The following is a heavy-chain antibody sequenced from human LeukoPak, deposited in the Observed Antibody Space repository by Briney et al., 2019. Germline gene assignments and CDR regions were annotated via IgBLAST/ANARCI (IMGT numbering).Heavy chain of an antibody. V-gene: IGHV3-23*01. D-gene: IGHD6-13*01. J-gene: IGHJ6*02. CDR1: GFTFSSYA. CDR3: AKDRSSSWYEAPFNGMDV. CDR2: ISGSGGST. Sequence: GGSLRLSCAASGFTFSSYAMSWVRQAPGKGLEWVSAISGSGGSTYYADSVKGRFTISRDNSKNTLYLQMNSLRAEDTAVYYCAKDRSSSWYEAPFNGMDVWGQGTTVTVSS.